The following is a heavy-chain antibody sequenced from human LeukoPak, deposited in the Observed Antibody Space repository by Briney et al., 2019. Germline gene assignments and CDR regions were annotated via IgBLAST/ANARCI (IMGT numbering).Heavy chain of an antibody. D-gene: IGHD2/OR15-2a*01. CDR2: IYNSGSA. J-gene: IGHJ4*02. Sequence: SETLSLTCTVSGDSINNYYRTWIRQPPGKGLEWIGYIYNSGSAIYNPSLKSRVTISVDTSKNQLSLKLSSMTAADTAVYYCARRRVLPPAYYFDYWGQGTLVTVSS. CDR3: ARRRVLPPAYYFDY. CDR1: GDSINNYY. V-gene: IGHV4-59*01.